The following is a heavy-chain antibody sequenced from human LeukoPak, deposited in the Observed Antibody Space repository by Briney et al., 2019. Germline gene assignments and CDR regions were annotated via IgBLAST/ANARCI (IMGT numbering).Heavy chain of an antibody. CDR1: GGSISSSSDY. D-gene: IGHD3-16*01. CDR2: IYYSGKT. V-gene: IGHV4-39*07. Sequence: SETLSLTCTVSGGSISSSSDYWGWIRQPPGEGLEWIGSIYYSGKTYYNPSLKSRVTISVDTSKNQFSLKLSSVTAADTAVYYCARTKRGGFDYWGQGTLVTVSS. CDR3: ARTKRGGFDY. J-gene: IGHJ4*02.